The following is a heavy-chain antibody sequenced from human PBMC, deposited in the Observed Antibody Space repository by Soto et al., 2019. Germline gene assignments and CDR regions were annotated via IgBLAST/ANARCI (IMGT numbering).Heavy chain of an antibody. J-gene: IGHJ4*02. Sequence: GGSLRLSCASSGFTFSSYAMSWVRQAPGKGLEWVSAISGSGGSTYYADSVKGRFTISRDNSKNTLYLQMNSLRAEDTAVYYCAKARAQYYDFWSGYPVDYWGQGTLVTVSS. CDR2: ISGSGGST. CDR3: AKARAQYYDFWSGYPVDY. V-gene: IGHV3-23*01. D-gene: IGHD3-3*01. CDR1: GFTFSSYA.